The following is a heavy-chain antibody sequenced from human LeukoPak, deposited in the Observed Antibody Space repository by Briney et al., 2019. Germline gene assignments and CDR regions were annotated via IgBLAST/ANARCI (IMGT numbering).Heavy chain of an antibody. CDR1: GYTFTSYD. J-gene: IGHJ6*03. D-gene: IGHD2-2*01. CDR3: AREGSTSCPGNGGSCENYYYYMDV. CDR2: MNPNSGNT. V-gene: IGHV1-8*01. Sequence: ASVKVSCKASGYTFTSYDINWVRQATGQGLGWMGWMNPNSGNTGYAQKFQGGVTMTRNTSISTAYMELSSLRSEDTAVYYCAREGSTSCPGNGGSCENYYYYMDVWGKGTTVTVSS.